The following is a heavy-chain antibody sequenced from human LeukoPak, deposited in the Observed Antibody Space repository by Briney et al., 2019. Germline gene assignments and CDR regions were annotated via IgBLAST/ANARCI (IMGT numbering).Heavy chain of an antibody. CDR2: ISYDGSNK. CDR3: ARSYYEYYYDSSGYYRPYFDY. CDR1: GFTFSSYA. V-gene: IGHV3-30*04. Sequence: PGGSLRLSCAASGFTFSSYAMHWVRQAPGKGLEWVAVISYDGSNKYYADSVKGRFTISRDNSKNTLYLQMNSLRAEDTAMYYCARSYYEYYYDSSGYYRPYFDYWGQGTLVTVSS. D-gene: IGHD3-22*01. J-gene: IGHJ4*02.